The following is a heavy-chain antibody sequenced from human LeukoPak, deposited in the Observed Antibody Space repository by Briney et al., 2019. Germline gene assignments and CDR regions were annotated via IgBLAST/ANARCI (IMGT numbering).Heavy chain of an antibody. J-gene: IGHJ4*02. V-gene: IGHV4-31*03. D-gene: IGHD3-3*01. CDR2: IYYSGST. Sequence: SETLSLTCTVSGGSISSGGYYWSWIRQHPGKGLEWIGYIYYSGSTYYNPSLKSRVTISVDTSKNQFSLKLSSVTAADTAVYYCARHDYDFWSGYYKPPDYWGQGTLVTVSS. CDR1: GGSISSGGYY. CDR3: ARHDYDFWSGYYKPPDY.